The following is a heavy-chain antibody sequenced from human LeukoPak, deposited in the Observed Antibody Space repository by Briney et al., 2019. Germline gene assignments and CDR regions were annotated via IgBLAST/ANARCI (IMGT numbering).Heavy chain of an antibody. CDR2: IYTSGRT. V-gene: IGHV4-4*09. CDR3: ARHTLAGFGDGFDP. J-gene: IGHJ5*02. D-gene: IGHD3-10*01. CDR1: RGSLSSYY. Sequence: PSETLSLTCTLSRGSLSSYYCSWLRQPPREGLEWIGYIYTSGRTRYHPSLQSRITISVDTSKSPFSLKLSSVAAADTAVYYCARHTLAGFGDGFDPWGQGTLVTVSS.